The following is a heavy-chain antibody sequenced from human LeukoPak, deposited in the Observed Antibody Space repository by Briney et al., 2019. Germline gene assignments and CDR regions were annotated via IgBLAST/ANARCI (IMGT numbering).Heavy chain of an antibody. CDR3: AKELDTMFFDY. CDR2: AGWAGGTT. J-gene: IGHJ4*02. CDR1: GFNFDRYT. D-gene: IGHD3-10*02. V-gene: IGHV3-43*01. Sequence: PGGSLRLSCATSGFNFDRYTILWVRQAPGKGLEWVSLAGWAGGTTFYSDSVRGRFTISRDSGRKSVYLQMNSLTTDDTAFYFCAKELDTMFFDYWGQGALVTVSS.